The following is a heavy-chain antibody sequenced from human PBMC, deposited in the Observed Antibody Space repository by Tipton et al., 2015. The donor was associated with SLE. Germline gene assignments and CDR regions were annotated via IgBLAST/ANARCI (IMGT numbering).Heavy chain of an antibody. J-gene: IGHJ4*02. Sequence: TLSLTCTVSGGSISSSRYYWGWIRQPPGKGLEWIGSIYYSGSTYYNPSLKSRVTISVDTSKNQFSLKLSSVTAADTAVYYCARDHTPYYDFWSGYPWADYIDYWGQGTLVTVSS. CDR3: ARDHTPYYDFWSGYPWADYIDY. CDR1: GGSISSSRYY. V-gene: IGHV4-39*07. D-gene: IGHD3-3*01. CDR2: IYYSGST.